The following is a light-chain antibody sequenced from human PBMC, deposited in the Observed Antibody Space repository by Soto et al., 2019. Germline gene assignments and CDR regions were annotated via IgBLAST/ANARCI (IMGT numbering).Light chain of an antibody. CDR1: QSVSRN. Sequence: EIVMTQSPATRSLSPGERATLSWRASQSVSRNLAWYQQKPGQAPRLLIYGASTRATGIPARFSGSVSGTEFTLTISSLKYEDFAVYYCQQYNNWTRTFCQGTKVDIK. CDR3: QQYNNWTRT. J-gene: IGKJ1*01. V-gene: IGKV3-15*01. CDR2: GAS.